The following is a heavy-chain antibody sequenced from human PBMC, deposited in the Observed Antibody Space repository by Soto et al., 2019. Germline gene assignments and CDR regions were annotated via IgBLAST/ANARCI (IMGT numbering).Heavy chain of an antibody. CDR1: GGSFSGYY. J-gene: IGHJ5*02. Sequence: SEPLSLTCAVYGGSFSGYYWSWIRHPPEKGLEWIGEINHSGSTNYNTSLKSRVTISVDTSKNQFSLKLSSVTAADTAVYYCARGGIVVVPARGWFDPWGQGTLVTVS. V-gene: IGHV4-34*01. CDR3: ARGGIVVVPARGWFDP. CDR2: INHSGST. D-gene: IGHD2-2*01.